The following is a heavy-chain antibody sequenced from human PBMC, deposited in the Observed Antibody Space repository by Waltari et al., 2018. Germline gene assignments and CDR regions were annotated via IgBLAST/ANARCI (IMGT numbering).Heavy chain of an antibody. CDR3: ARGRMDKWLQFYYYYGMDV. CDR1: GGSFSGYY. Sequence: QVQLQQWGAGLLKPSETLSLTCAVYGGSFSGYYWSWIRQPPGKGLAWIGEINHRGRTNDNPSLKSVVTRSVETSKNQFSLKLSSVTAADTAVYYCARGRMDKWLQFYYYYGMDVWGQGTTVTVSS. CDR2: INHRGRT. D-gene: IGHD5-12*01. V-gene: IGHV4-34*01. J-gene: IGHJ6*02.